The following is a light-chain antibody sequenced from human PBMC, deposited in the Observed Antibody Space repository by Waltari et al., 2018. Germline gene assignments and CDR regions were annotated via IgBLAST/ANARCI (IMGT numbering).Light chain of an antibody. CDR1: QSVSSN. CDR3: QQSSNWPPIT. Sequence: EIVMTQSPATLSVSPGERATLSCRASQSVSSNLAWYQQKPGQAPRLLMYDASNRATGVPARFNGSGSGTDFTLTIISLQSEDSAVYYCQQSSNWPPITFGQGTRLEIK. CDR2: DAS. V-gene: IGKV3-11*01. J-gene: IGKJ5*01.